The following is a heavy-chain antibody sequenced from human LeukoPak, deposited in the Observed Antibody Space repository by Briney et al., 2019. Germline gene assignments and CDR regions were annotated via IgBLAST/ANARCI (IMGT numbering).Heavy chain of an antibody. CDR2: ISGSGGST. D-gene: IGHD3-9*01. V-gene: IGHV3-23*01. J-gene: IGHJ4*02. CDR3: AREGNDILTGLKAYYFDY. CDR1: GFTFSSYA. Sequence: GGSLRLSCAASGFTFSSYAMSWVRQAPGKGLEWVSAISGSGGSTYYADSVKGRFTISRDNAKNSLYLQMNSLRAEDTAVYYCAREGNDILTGLKAYYFDYWGQGTLVTVSS.